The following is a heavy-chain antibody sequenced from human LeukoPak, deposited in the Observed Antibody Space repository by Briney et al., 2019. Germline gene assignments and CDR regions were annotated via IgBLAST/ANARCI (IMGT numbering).Heavy chain of an antibody. CDR1: GGSISSGDYY. D-gene: IGHD5-12*01. CDR2: IYYSGST. J-gene: IGHJ4*02. CDR3: AREEGVATIGPDY. V-gene: IGHV4-30-4*01. Sequence: SETLSLTCTVSGGSISSGDYYWSWIRQPPGKGLEWIGYIYYSGSTYYNPSLKSRVTISVDRSKNQFSLKLSSVTAADTAVYYCAREEGVATIGPDYWGQGTLVTVSS.